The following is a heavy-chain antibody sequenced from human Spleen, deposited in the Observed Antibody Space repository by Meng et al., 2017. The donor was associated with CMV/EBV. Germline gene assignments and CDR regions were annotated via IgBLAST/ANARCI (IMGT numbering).Heavy chain of an antibody. Sequence: CTGAGGSISSGAYYWTWIRQHPGKGLEWIGYIYYSGSTSYNPSLKSRVSISIDTSKNQFSLTLSPVTAADTAVYYCARDGLAGEYDHWGQGTLVTVSS. CDR3: ARDGLAGEYDH. CDR2: IYYSGST. V-gene: IGHV4-31*03. J-gene: IGHJ4*02. CDR1: GGSISSGAYY. D-gene: IGHD3-10*01.